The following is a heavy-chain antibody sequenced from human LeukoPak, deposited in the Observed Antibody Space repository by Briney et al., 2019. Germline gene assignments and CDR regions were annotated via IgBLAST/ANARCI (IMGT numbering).Heavy chain of an antibody. J-gene: IGHJ4*02. CDR2: ISWNSGSI. D-gene: IGHD3-10*01. CDR3: AKARYGSGSSVLFDY. Sequence: PGRSLRLSCAASGFTFDDYGMHWVRQAPGKGLEWVSGISWNSGSIGYADSVKGRFTISRDNAKNSLYLQMNSLRAEDTALYYCAKARYGSGSSVLFDYWGQGTLVTVSS. V-gene: IGHV3-9*01. CDR1: GFTFDDYG.